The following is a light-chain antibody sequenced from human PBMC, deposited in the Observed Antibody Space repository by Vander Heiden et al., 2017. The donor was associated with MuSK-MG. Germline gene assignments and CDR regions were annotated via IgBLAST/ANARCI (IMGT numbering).Light chain of an antibody. J-gene: IGKJ4*01. Sequence: DIQMTQSPSSVSASVGDRVTITCRASQDISTYLAWYQHKLGMAPKLLIYDASSFESGVPSRFSGSGAGTEFTLTISSLQPADLATYYSQQAYGFPLSFGGGTKVEIK. CDR3: QQAYGFPLS. CDR1: QDISTY. V-gene: IGKV1-12*01. CDR2: DAS.